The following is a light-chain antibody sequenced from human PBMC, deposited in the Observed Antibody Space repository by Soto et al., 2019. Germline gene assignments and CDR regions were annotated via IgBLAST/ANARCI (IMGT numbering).Light chain of an antibody. CDR3: QQRSNWPPWT. Sequence: EIVLTQSPATLSLSPVERATLSCMASQSVSSYLAWYQQKPGQAPRLLIYDASNRATGIPARFSGSGSGTDFTLTISSLEPEDFAVYYCQQRSNWPPWTFGQGTRWIS. CDR2: DAS. V-gene: IGKV3-11*01. CDR1: QSVSSY. J-gene: IGKJ1*01.